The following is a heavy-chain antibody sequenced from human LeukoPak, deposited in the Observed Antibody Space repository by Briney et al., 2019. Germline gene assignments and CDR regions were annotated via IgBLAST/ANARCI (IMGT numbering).Heavy chain of an antibody. J-gene: IGHJ4*02. CDR1: GGSISSYY. CDR3: SRATSSWRPFDY. D-gene: IGHD6-13*01. Sequence: SETLSLTCTVSGGSISSYYWSWIRQPPGKGLEWIGYIYYSGSTNYNPSLKSRLTISVDTSKNQFSLKLTSVTAADTAVYYCSRATSSWRPFDYWGQGALDTVSS. CDR2: IYYSGST. V-gene: IGHV4-59*01.